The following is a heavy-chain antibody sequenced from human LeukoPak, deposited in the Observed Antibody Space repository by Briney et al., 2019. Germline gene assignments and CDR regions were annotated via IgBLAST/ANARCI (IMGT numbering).Heavy chain of an antibody. D-gene: IGHD3-22*01. CDR3: ARTAGGYDSSGYYNDAFDI. CDR2: INHSEST. J-gene: IGHJ3*02. V-gene: IGHV4-34*01. Sequence: SETLSLTCAVYGGSFSGYYWSWIRPPPGTGLGWIGEINHSESTNYNPSRNSRVTISVDTSKNQFSLKLSSVTAADTAVYYCARTAGGYDSSGYYNDAFDIWGQGTMVTVSS. CDR1: GGSFSGYY.